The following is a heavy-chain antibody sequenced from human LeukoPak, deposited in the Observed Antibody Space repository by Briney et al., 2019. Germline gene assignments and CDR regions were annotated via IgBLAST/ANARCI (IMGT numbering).Heavy chain of an antibody. J-gene: IGHJ4*02. V-gene: IGHV3-23*01. Sequence: PGGSLRVSCVASDFTFATYAMTWVRLTPGKGLEWVSSIGGSGSYTIYADSVRGRFTVSRDNSKNTLYLQMNSLRAEDTAVYYCARAGPFYPFDYWGQGTLVTVSS. CDR2: IGGSGSYT. CDR3: ARAGPFYPFDY. CDR1: DFTFATYA. D-gene: IGHD3-3*02.